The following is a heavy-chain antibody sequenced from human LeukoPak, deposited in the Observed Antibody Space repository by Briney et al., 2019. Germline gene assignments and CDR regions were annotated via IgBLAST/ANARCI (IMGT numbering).Heavy chain of an antibody. CDR1: GGSFSDDY. CDR2: INHRGTH. V-gene: IGHV4-34*01. D-gene: IGHD3-9*01. Sequence: SETLSLTCAVYGGSFSDDYWNWIRQPPGKGLEWLGEINHRGTHEYNPSLKSRVSISVDTSKNQFSLKVTSVTAADTAVYYCARHDIVTGYYHRHFDYWGPGTLVTVSS. J-gene: IGHJ4*03. CDR3: ARHDIVTGYYHRHFDY.